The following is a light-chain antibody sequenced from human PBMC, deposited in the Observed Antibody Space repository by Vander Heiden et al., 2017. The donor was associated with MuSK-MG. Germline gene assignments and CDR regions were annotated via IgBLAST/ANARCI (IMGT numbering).Light chain of an antibody. CDR2: SAS. J-gene: IGKJ3*01. CDR1: QGISNY. CDR3: QKVNSPPFT. V-gene: IGKV1-27*01. Sequence: DIQMTQSPSSLSASVGDGVTITCRASQGISNYLAWYQQKPGKVPKLLIYSASTLQSGVPSRFSGSGSGTDFTLTISSLQPEDVATYFCQKVNSPPFTFGPGTKVDIK.